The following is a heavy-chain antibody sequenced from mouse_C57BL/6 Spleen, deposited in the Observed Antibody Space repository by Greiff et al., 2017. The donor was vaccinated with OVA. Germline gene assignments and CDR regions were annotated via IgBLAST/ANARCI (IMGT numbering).Heavy chain of an antibody. CDR3: ARGYYAYIEV. D-gene: IGHD1-1*01. V-gene: IGHV1-82*01. Sequence: VQLQQSGPELVKPGASVKISCKASGYAFSSSWMNWVKQRPGKGLEWIGRIYPGDGDTNYNGKFKGKATLTADKSSSTAYMQLSSLTSEDSAVYSCARGYYAYIEVWGTESTGTVSS. CDR1: GYAFSSSW. CDR2: IYPGDGDT. J-gene: IGHJ1*03.